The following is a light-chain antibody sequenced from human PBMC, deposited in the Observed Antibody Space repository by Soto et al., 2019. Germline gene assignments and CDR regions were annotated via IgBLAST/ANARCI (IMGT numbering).Light chain of an antibody. J-gene: IGLJ1*01. CDR3: SSYAGNYVYV. V-gene: IGLV2-14*01. Sequence: QSLLTQPASVSGSPGQSITISCTGTSSDIGGFYYVSWYQHHPGKDPKLMIYQVSNRPSGVSNRFSGSKSGNTASLTISGLQTEDEADYYCSSYAGNYVYVFGSGTKVTVL. CDR1: SSDIGGFYY. CDR2: QVS.